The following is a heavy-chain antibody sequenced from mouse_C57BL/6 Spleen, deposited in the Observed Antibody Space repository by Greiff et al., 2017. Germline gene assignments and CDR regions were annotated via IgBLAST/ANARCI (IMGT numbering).Heavy chain of an antibody. Sequence: QVQLQQPGAELVMPGASVKLSCKASGYTFTSYWMHWVKQRPGQGLEWIGEIDPSDSYTNYNQKFKGKSTLTVDKSSSTAYMQLSSLTSEDSAVYYGARGYSNYDAMDYWGQGTSVTVSS. J-gene: IGHJ4*01. CDR1: GYTFTSYW. D-gene: IGHD2-5*01. CDR3: ARGYSNYDAMDY. CDR2: IDPSDSYT. V-gene: IGHV1-69*01.